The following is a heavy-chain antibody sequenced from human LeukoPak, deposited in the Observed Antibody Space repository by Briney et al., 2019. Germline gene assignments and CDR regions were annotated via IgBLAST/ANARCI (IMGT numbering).Heavy chain of an antibody. Sequence: GGSLRLSCAASGFTLRNNWMHWVRQAPGKGLEWVSRISGDGSSTTYADSVKGRFTISRDNAENTVYLQMNSLRAEDTALYYCAREVILTGISVLDHWGQGTLVTVSS. V-gene: IGHV3-74*01. D-gene: IGHD3-9*01. J-gene: IGHJ4*02. CDR2: ISGDGSST. CDR3: AREVILTGISVLDH. CDR1: GFTLRNNW.